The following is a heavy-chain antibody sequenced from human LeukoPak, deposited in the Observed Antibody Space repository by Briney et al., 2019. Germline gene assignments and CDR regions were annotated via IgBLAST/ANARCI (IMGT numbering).Heavy chain of an antibody. CDR3: ARGAWNYPYYFDY. J-gene: IGHJ4*02. CDR2: IIPILGIA. Sequence: ASVKVSFKASRGTFSSYTISWVRQAPGRGLEWMGRIIPILGIANYAQKFQGRVTITADKSTSTAYMELSSLRSEDTAVYYCARGAWNYPYYFDYWGQGTLVTVYS. V-gene: IGHV1-69*02. CDR1: RGTFSSYT. D-gene: IGHD1-7*01.